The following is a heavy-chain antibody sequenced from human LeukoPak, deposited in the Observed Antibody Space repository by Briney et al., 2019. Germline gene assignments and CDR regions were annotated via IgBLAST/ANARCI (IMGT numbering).Heavy chain of an antibody. D-gene: IGHD2-2*01. CDR3: ARTIVVVPAAMYYYYYYMDV. CDR2: IIPIFGTA. Sequence: PVKVSCKASGGTFSSYAISWVRQAPGQGLEWMGGIIPIFGTANYAQKFQGRVTITTDESTSTAYMELSSLRSEDTAVYYCARTIVVVPAAMYYYYYYMDVWGKGTTVTVSS. J-gene: IGHJ6*03. CDR1: GGTFSSYA. V-gene: IGHV1-69*05.